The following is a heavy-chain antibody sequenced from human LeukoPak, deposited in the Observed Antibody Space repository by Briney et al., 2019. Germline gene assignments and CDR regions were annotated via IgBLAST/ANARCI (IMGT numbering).Heavy chain of an antibody. Sequence: PGASVKVSCKVSGYTLTELSMRWVRQAPGKGLEWMGGFDPEDGETIYAQKFQGRVTMTEDTSTDTAYMELSSLRSEDTAVYYCASAAPDSSGYALGYWGQGTLVTVSS. V-gene: IGHV1-24*01. D-gene: IGHD3-22*01. CDR2: FDPEDGET. J-gene: IGHJ4*02. CDR3: ASAAPDSSGYALGY. CDR1: GYTLTELS.